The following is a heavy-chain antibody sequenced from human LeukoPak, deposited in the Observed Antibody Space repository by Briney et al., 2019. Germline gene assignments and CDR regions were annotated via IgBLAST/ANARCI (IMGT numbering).Heavy chain of an antibody. D-gene: IGHD7-27*01. J-gene: IGHJ4*02. CDR3: ARGPNWGFDY. V-gene: IGHV1-8*01. Sequence: GASVKLTFNASAYTFTSYDINRERQAPGQGHEWVGWMNPNSGNTGYAHKFQGRVTMTRNTSMSTAYMELSSLRSEDTAVYYCARGPNWGFDYWGQGTLVTVSS. CDR1: AYTFTSYD. CDR2: MNPNSGNT.